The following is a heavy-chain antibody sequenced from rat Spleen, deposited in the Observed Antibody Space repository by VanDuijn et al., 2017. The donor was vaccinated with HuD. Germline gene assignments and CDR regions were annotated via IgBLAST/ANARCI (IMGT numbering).Heavy chain of an antibody. Sequence: QVQLKESGPGLVQPSQTLSLTCTVSGFSLSNYGVLWVRQPPGKGLEWMGAIWSGGSTDYNSALKSRLTISRDTSKSQVFLKMNSLQTEDTAIYFCTRSWGYYYDGSPQWFAYWGQGTLVTVSS. V-gene: IGHV2-1*01. CDR3: TRSWGYYYDGSPQWFAY. CDR1: GFSLSNYG. D-gene: IGHD1-12*03. J-gene: IGHJ3*01. CDR2: IWSGGST.